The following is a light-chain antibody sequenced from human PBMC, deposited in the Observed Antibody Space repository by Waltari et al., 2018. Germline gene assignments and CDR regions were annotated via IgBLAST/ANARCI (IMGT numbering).Light chain of an antibody. CDR2: ENN. CDR3: GTWATSLSAGI. V-gene: IGLV1-51*02. CDR1: SSNIGNDY. J-gene: IGLJ2*01. Sequence: QSVLTQPPSVSAAPGQKVTISCSGSSSNIGNDYVSWYQQLPGTAPKLFIYENNKRPSGIPDRFSGSKSGTSATLGITGLQTGDEADYYCGTWATSLSAGIFGGGTKLTVL.